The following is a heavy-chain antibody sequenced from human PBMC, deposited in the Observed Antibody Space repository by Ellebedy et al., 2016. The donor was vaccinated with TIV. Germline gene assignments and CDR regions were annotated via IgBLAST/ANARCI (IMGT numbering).Heavy chain of an antibody. CDR3: ARGRITMVRGVPPYYYGMDV. CDR1: RGTFSSYA. J-gene: IGHJ6*02. CDR2: IIPIFGTA. Sequence: SVKVSXKASRGTFSSYAISWVRQAPGQGLEWMGGIIPIFGTANYAQKFQGRVTITADESTSTAYMELSSLRSEDTAVYYCARGRITMVRGVPPYYYGMDVWGQGTTVTVSS. D-gene: IGHD3-10*01. V-gene: IGHV1-69*13.